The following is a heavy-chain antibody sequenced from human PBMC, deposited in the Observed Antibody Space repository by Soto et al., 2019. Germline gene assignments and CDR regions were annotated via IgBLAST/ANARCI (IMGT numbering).Heavy chain of an antibody. V-gene: IGHV1-69*13. CDR2: IIPIFGTA. CDR1: GGTFISYA. D-gene: IGHD2-2*01. J-gene: IGHJ4*02. Sequence: ASVKVSCKASGGTFISYAISWVRQAPGQGLEWMGGIIPIFGTANYAQKFQGRVTITADESTSTAYMELSSLRSEDTAVYYCARDRGRIPATYFDYWGQGTLVTVSS. CDR3: ARDRGRIPATYFDY.